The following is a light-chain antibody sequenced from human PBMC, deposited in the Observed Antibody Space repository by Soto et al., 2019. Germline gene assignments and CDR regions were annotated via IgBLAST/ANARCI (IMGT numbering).Light chain of an antibody. J-gene: IGKJ4*02. CDR2: KAS. CDR1: QSITDR. Sequence: DIQMTQSPSTLSASVGDRVTITCRASQSITDRLAWYQQKPGQAPKFLIYKASNLEGGVPSRFTGSGSGTEFTLTISSVQPDDFASYYCQYWDNYPLTFGGGTKVEIK. V-gene: IGKV1-5*03. CDR3: QYWDNYPLT.